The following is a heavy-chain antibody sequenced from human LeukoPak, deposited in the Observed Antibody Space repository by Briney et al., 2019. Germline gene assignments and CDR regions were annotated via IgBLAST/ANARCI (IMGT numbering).Heavy chain of an antibody. D-gene: IGHD3-9*01. J-gene: IGHJ3*02. Sequence: GASVKVSCKASGGTFSSYAISWVRPAPGQGLEWMGRIIPILGIANYAQKFQGRVTITADKSTSTAYMELSSLRSEDTAVYYCARDRDDILTGAFDIWGQGTMVTVSS. CDR1: GGTFSSYA. CDR3: ARDRDDILTGAFDI. V-gene: IGHV1-69*04. CDR2: IIPILGIA.